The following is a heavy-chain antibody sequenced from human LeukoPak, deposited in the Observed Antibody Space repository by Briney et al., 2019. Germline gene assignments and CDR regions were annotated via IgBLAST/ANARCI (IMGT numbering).Heavy chain of an antibody. CDR3: AGKGDGLGGFDY. V-gene: IGHV1-69*01. Sequence: SVKVSSKASGGTFSSYAISWVRQAPGQGLEWMGGIIPIFGTANYAQKFQGRVTITADESTSTAYMELSSLRSEDTAVYYCAGKGDGLGGFDYCGQGTLVTVSS. CDR1: GGTFSSYA. D-gene: IGHD5-24*01. J-gene: IGHJ4*02. CDR2: IIPIFGTA.